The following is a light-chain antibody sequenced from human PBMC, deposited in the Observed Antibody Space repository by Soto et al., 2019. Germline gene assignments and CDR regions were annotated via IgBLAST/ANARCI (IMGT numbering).Light chain of an antibody. CDR1: QSVSSIY. Sequence: EIVLTQSPGTLSLSPGERATLSCRASQSVSSIYLAWYQQKPRQAPRLLIYGASSGATGIPDRFSGSGSATYFILTISRLEPEDFAVYYCQQYGSSPRGFGVGTKVEIK. J-gene: IGKJ4*01. V-gene: IGKV3-20*01. CDR3: QQYGSSPRG. CDR2: GAS.